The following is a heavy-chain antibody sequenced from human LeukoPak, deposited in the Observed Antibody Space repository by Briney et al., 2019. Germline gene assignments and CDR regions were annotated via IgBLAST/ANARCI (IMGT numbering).Heavy chain of an antibody. D-gene: IGHD1-20*01. CDR3: ARQRDQIGYDYNWFDP. Sequence: SETLSLTCTVSGGSISSYYWSWIRQPPGKGLEWIGYIYYSGSTNYNPSLKSRVTISVDTSKNQFSLKLSSVTAADTAVYYCARQRDQIGYDYNWFDPWGQETLVTVSS. CDR1: GGSISSYY. CDR2: IYYSGST. V-gene: IGHV4-59*08. J-gene: IGHJ5*02.